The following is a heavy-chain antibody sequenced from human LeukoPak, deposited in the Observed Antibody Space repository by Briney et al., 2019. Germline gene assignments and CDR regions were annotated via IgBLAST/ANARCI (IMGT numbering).Heavy chain of an antibody. D-gene: IGHD1-14*01. CDR2: INLNSGDT. CDR3: ASWAGGNAPVASFDY. J-gene: IGHJ4*02. V-gene: IGHV1-2*02. CDR1: GYSSTSYY. Sequence: ASVKVSCKPSGYSSTSYYMHWMRQAPGQGLEWMGWINLNSGDTNYAEKFQGRVTMTRDTSISTAYVELSRLRYDDTAVYYCASWAGGNAPVASFDYWGQGTLVTVSS.